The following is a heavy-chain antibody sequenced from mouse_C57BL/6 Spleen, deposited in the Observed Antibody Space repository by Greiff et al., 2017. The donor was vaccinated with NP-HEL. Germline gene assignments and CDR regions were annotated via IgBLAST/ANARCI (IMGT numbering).Heavy chain of an antibody. J-gene: IGHJ1*03. CDR1: GYAFTNYL. CDR3: ARLHYGNYDYWYFDV. V-gene: IGHV1-54*01. CDR2: INPGSGGT. D-gene: IGHD2-1*01. Sequence: QVQLKESGAELVRPGTSVKVSCKASGYAFTNYLIEWVKQRPGQGLEWIGVINPGSGGTNYNEKFKGKATLTADKSSSTAYMQLSSLTSEDSAVYFCARLHYGNYDYWYFDVWGTGTTVTVSS.